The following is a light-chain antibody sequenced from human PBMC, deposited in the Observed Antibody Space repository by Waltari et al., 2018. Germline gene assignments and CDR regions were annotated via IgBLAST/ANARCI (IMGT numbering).Light chain of an antibody. CDR1: QDINND. Sequence: DIQMTQSPSSLSTSVGERVTITCRASQDINNDLAWYQQKPGKVPKLLIYAASNLQSGVPSRFSGSGSGTDFTLTIASLQPEDVASYYCQKYDSVPLTFGGGTKVEIK. V-gene: IGKV1-27*01. CDR3: QKYDSVPLT. CDR2: AAS. J-gene: IGKJ4*01.